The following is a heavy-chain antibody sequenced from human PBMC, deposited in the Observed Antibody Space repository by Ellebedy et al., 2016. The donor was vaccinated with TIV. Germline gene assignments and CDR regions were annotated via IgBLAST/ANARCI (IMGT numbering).Heavy chain of an antibody. CDR3: ARDLPAGVGATVDY. CDR2: INPNSGAT. D-gene: IGHD1-26*01. Sequence: AASVKVSCKASGGTSSAYAINWVRQAPGQGLEWMGWINPNSGATFYAQRFQGRVTMTRDTSISTTCMERTRLTPDDTAVYYCARDLPAGVGATVDYWGQGTLVTVSS. J-gene: IGHJ4*02. CDR1: GGTSSAYA. V-gene: IGHV1-2*02.